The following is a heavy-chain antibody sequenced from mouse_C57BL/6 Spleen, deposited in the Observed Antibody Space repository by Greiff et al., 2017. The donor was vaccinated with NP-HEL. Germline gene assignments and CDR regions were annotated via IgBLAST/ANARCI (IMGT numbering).Heavy chain of an antibody. CDR2: ISRGSSTI. V-gene: IGHV5-17*01. CDR1: GFTFSDYG. CDR3: ARAGTTVVGGFDD. D-gene: IGHD1-1*01. Sequence: EVKLVESGGGLVKPGGSLKLSCAASGFTFSDYGMHWVRQAPEKGLEWVAYISRGSSTIYYADPVKGRFTISRDNAKNTLFLQMTSLRSEDTAMYYCARAGTTVVGGFDDWGQGTTLTVSS. J-gene: IGHJ2*01.